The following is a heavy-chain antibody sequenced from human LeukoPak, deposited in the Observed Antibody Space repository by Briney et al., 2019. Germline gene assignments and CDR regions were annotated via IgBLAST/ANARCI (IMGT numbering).Heavy chain of an antibody. CDR2: ISYDGSNK. CDR1: GFTFSSYG. J-gene: IGHJ3*02. Sequence: GGSLRLSCAASGFTFSSYGMHWVRQAPGKGLEWVAVISYDGSNKYYADSVKGRFTISRDNSKNTLYLQMNSLRAEDTAVYYCARYTYGSGRDDAFDIWGQGTMVTVSS. D-gene: IGHD3-10*01. CDR3: ARYTYGSGRDDAFDI. V-gene: IGHV3-30*03.